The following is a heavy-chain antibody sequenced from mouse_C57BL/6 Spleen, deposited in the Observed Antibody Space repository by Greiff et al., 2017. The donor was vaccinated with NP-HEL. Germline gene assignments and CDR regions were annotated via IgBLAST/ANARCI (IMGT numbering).Heavy chain of an antibody. CDR2: IDPNRGGT. CDR3: ATTMITTGYYYAMDY. V-gene: IGHV1-72*01. Sequence: QVQLQQPGAELVKPGASVKLSCKASGYTFTSYWMHWVKQRPGRGLEWIGRIDPNRGGTKYNEKFKSKATLTVDKPSSTAYMQLSSLTSEDSAVYYCATTMITTGYYYAMDYWGQGTSVTVSS. J-gene: IGHJ4*01. CDR1: GYTFTSYW. D-gene: IGHD2-4*01.